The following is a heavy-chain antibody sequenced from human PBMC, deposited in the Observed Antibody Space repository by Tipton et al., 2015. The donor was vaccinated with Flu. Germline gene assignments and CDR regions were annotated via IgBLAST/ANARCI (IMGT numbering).Heavy chain of an antibody. CDR2: IYSGGTI. CDR1: GFTVSNHY. V-gene: IGHV3-53*01. J-gene: IGHJ3*02. Sequence: SLRLSCAASGFTVSNHYMNWVRQAPGKGLEWVSVIYSGGTIYYADSVQGRFTISRDNSKNTLYLQISSLRAEDTAVYYCARASGHYDYVWGGYRLDAFDIRGQGTMVTVSA. D-gene: IGHD3-16*02. CDR3: ARASGHYDYVWGGYRLDAFDI.